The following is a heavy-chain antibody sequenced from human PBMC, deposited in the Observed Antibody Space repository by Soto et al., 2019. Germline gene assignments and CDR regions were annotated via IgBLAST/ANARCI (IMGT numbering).Heavy chain of an antibody. D-gene: IGHD6-13*01. CDR3: ARDQEAGSFFPYYYGMDV. Sequence: AGGSLRLSCATSGFTFSSHEMNWVRQAPGKGLEWVSYISSSGSTIYYADSVKGRFTISRDNAKNSLYLQMDSLRAEDTAVYYCARDQEAGSFFPYYYGMDVWGQGTTVTVSS. CDR1: GFTFSSHE. V-gene: IGHV3-48*03. CDR2: ISSSGSTI. J-gene: IGHJ6*02.